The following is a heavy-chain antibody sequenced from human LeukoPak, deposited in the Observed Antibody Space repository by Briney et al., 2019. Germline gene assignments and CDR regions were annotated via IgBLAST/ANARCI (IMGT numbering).Heavy chain of an antibody. Sequence: PGGSLRLSCAASGMTFSSHGMSWVRQAPGKGLEWVANIKSDGSEKYYLDSVKGRFTISRDNAKNSLYLQMNSLRAEDSAVYYCARYCTFRTCSGTKFDSWGQGTLVTVSS. CDR3: ARYCTFRTCSGTKFDS. J-gene: IGHJ4*02. CDR1: GMTFSSHG. V-gene: IGHV3-7*01. CDR2: IKSDGSEK. D-gene: IGHD1-1*01.